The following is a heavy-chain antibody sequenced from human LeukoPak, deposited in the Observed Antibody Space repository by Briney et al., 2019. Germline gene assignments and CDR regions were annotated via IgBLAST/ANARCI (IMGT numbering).Heavy chain of an antibody. Sequence: GASLRLSCPASGFTFSSTAMHSVRQHPGKGLELVTVISYDGRNKNYADSVKGRFTIARDTSKNTLYMQMNSMRAEYTAVYYWAREFLDIVVVPAAIDYWGQGTLVTVSS. CDR1: GFTFSSTA. CDR2: ISYDGRNK. D-gene: IGHD2-2*01. V-gene: IGHV3-30*04. CDR3: AREFLDIVVVPAAIDY. J-gene: IGHJ4*02.